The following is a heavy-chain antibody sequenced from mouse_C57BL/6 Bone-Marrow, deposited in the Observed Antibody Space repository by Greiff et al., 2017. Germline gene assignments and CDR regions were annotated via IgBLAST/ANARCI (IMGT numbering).Heavy chain of an antibody. CDR1: GFNIKDDY. CDR2: IDPENGDT. D-gene: IGHD1-1*01. CDR3: TTSTVVATDY. V-gene: IGHV14-4*01. J-gene: IGHJ2*01. Sequence: EVQLQQSGAELVRPGASVKLSCTASGFNIKDDYMHWVKQRPEQGLEWIGWIDPENGDTEYASKFQGKATITADTSSNTAYLHLSSLTSDDTAVYSCTTSTVVATDYWGQGTTLTVSS.